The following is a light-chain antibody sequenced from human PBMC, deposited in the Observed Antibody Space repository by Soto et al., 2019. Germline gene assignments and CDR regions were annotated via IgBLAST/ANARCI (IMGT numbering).Light chain of an antibody. CDR3: QQLNSYPPTLT. CDR2: AAS. V-gene: IGKV1-9*01. CDR1: QGISSY. Sequence: DIQLTQSPSFLSASVGDRVTITCRASQGISSYLAWYQQKPGKAPKLLIYAASTLQSWVPSRFSGSGSGTEFTLTISSLQPEDWATYYCQQLNSYPPTLTFGGGTKVEIK. J-gene: IGKJ4*01.